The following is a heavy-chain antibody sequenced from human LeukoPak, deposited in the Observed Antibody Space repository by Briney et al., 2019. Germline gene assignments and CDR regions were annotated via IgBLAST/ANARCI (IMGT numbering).Heavy chain of an antibody. CDR1: GYTFTSYD. D-gene: IGHD2-15*01. CDR3: ARGRLYCSGGSCYGGFDP. V-gene: IGHV1-8*01. Sequence: ASVKVSCQASGYTFTSYDVNWVRQATGQGLEWMGWMNPNSGNTGYAQKFQGRVTMTRNTSISTAYMELSSLRSEDTAVYYCARGRLYCSGGSCYGGFDPWGQGTLVTVSS. J-gene: IGHJ5*02. CDR2: MNPNSGNT.